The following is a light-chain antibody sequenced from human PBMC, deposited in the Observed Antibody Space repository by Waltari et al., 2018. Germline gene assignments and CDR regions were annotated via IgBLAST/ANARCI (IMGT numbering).Light chain of an antibody. CDR2: DDS. CDR1: NIEAKS. V-gene: IGLV3-21*02. J-gene: IGLJ2*01. Sequence: SYVLTQPHSVSVAPGQTARITCGGDNIEAKSVHWYQQKPGQAPVVVVFDDSDRPSGSPERFSGANSGNTATLTRSRVEGGDEADYCCQVWDSSGDLLVIFGGGTKLTVL. CDR3: QVWDSSGDLLVI.